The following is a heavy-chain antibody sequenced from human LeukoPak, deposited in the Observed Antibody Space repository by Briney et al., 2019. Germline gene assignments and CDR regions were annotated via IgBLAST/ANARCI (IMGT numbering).Heavy chain of an antibody. CDR2: INHSGST. Sequence: SETLSLTCAVYGGSFSGYYWSWIRQPPGKGLEWIGEINHSGSTNYNPSLKSRVTISVDTSKNQFSLKLSSVTAADTAVYYCARGLPDYYDSSGYYYPLGYWGQGTLVTVSS. V-gene: IGHV4-34*01. J-gene: IGHJ4*02. CDR3: ARGLPDYYDSSGYYYPLGY. D-gene: IGHD3-22*01. CDR1: GGSFSGYY.